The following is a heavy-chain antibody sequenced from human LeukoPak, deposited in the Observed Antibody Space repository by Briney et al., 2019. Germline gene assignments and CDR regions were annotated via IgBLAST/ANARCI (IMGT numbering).Heavy chain of an antibody. CDR3: ARGGGDYNPFDY. CDR2: TYSGGST. V-gene: IGHV3-53*04. J-gene: IGHJ4*02. D-gene: IGHD4-17*01. Sequence: GGSLRRSCAVSGFTVSSNYMSWVRQAPGKGLEWVSVTYSGGSTYYADSVKGRFTISRHNSKNTLYLQINSLRPEDTAVYYCARGGGDYNPFDYWGQGTLVTVSS. CDR1: GFTVSSNY.